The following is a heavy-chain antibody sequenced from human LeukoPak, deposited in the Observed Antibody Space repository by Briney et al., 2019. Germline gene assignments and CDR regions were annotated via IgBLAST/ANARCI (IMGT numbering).Heavy chain of an antibody. J-gene: IGHJ3*02. CDR3: ARGHYDSSGYYVRGSAFDI. Sequence: GRSLRLSCAASGFTFDDYAMHWVRQAPGKGLGWVSGISWNSGSIGYADSVKGRFTISRDNAKNSLYLQMNSLRAEDTALYYCARGHYDSSGYYVRGSAFDIWGQGTMVTVSS. CDR1: GFTFDDYA. CDR2: ISWNSGSI. D-gene: IGHD3-22*01. V-gene: IGHV3-9*01.